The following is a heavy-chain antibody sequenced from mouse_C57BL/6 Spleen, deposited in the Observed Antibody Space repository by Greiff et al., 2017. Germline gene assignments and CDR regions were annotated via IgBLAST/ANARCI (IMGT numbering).Heavy chain of an antibody. CDR1: GYTFTTYP. D-gene: IGHD2-4*01. Sequence: VQLQESGAELVKPGASVKMSCKASGYTFTTYPIEWMKQNHGKSLEWIGNFHPYNDDTKYNEKFKGKATLTVEKSSSTVYLELSRLTSDDSAVYYCALIYYDYDGFAYWGQGTLVTVSA. V-gene: IGHV1-47*01. J-gene: IGHJ3*01. CDR3: ALIYYDYDGFAY. CDR2: FHPYNDDT.